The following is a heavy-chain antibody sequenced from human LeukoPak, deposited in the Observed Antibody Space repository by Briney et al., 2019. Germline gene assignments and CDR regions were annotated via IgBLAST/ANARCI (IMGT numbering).Heavy chain of an antibody. CDR2: IYSGGTT. CDR3: ARVPAYGSGAYYYGMDV. D-gene: IGHD3-10*01. J-gene: IGHJ6*02. CDR1: GFTVSSNY. V-gene: IGHV3-66*01. Sequence: GGSLRLSCAASGFTVSSNYMNWVRRAPGKGLEWVSIIYSGGTTYYADSVKGRFTISRDNSKNTLYLQMNSLRAEDTAVYFCARVPAYGSGAYYYGMDVWGQGTTVTVSS.